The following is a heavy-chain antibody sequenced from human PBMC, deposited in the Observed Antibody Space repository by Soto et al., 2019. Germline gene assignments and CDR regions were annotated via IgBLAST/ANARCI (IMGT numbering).Heavy chain of an antibody. V-gene: IGHV1-18*04. CDR2: ISAYNGNT. CDR1: GYTFTSYY. Sequence: ASVKVSCKASGYTFTSYYMHWVRQAPGQGLEWMGWISAYNGNTNYPQKFQGRVTLTTDTSTRTAYMELRSLRSDDTAVYYCVRDDITVPGTVDYWGQGTLVTV. J-gene: IGHJ4*02. D-gene: IGHD6-19*01. CDR3: VRDDITVPGTVDY.